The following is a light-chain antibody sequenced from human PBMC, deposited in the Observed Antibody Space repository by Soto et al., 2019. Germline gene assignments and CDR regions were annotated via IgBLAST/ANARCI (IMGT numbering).Light chain of an antibody. CDR3: QQRSDWPWT. Sequence: PDSLSLSPGERGTLSCRASESVTNYLAWYQQKPGQAPRLLVYDVSNRATGIPARFSGGGSGTDFTLTISNLEPEDFAVYYCQQRSDWPWTFGQGTKVDI. V-gene: IGKV3-11*01. CDR1: ESVTNY. CDR2: DVS. J-gene: IGKJ1*01.